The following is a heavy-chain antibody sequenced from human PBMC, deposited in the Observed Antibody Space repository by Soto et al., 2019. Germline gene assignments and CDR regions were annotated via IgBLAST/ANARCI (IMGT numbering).Heavy chain of an antibody. CDR2: ISGSGGST. D-gene: IGHD3-3*01. CDR1: GFTFSSYA. J-gene: IGHJ3*02. V-gene: IGHV3-23*01. Sequence: GGSLRLSCAASGFTFSSYAMSWVRQAPGKGLEWVSAISGSGGSTYYADSVKGRFTISRDNSKNTLYLQMNSLRAEDTAVYYCAKLLQETYYDFWSGYPRSGPGAFDIWGQGTMVTVSS. CDR3: AKLLQETYYDFWSGYPRSGPGAFDI.